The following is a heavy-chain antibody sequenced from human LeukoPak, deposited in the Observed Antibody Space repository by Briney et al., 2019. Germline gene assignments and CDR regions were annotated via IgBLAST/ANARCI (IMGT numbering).Heavy chain of an antibody. V-gene: IGHV1-69*04. Sequence: ASVKVSCKASGGTFSSYAISWVRQAPGQGLEWMGRIIPILGIANYAQRFQGRVTITADKSTSTAYMELSSLRSEDTAVYYCARDYGDKPGYWGQGTLVTVSS. J-gene: IGHJ4*02. CDR3: ARDYGDKPGY. CDR2: IIPILGIA. CDR1: GGTFSSYA. D-gene: IGHD4-17*01.